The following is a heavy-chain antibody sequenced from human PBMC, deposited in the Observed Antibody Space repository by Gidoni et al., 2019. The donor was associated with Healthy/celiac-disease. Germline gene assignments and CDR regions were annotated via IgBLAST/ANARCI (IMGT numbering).Heavy chain of an antibody. D-gene: IGHD4-17*01. V-gene: IGHV3-33*01. CDR2: IWYDGSNK. J-gene: IGHJ6*02. CDR3: ATCHDYGGNPGDYYYYGMDV. Sequence: QVQLVESGGGVVQPGRSLSLSCAASGFTFSSYGMHWVRQAPGKGLEWVAVIWYDGSNKYYADSVKGRFTISRDNSKNTLYLQMNSLRAEDTAVYYCATCHDYGGNPGDYYYYGMDVWGQGTTVTVSS. CDR1: GFTFSSYG.